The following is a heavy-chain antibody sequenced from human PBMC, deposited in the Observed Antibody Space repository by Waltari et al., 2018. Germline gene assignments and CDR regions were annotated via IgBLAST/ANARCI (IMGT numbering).Heavy chain of an antibody. Sequence: EVQLVESGGVVVQPGGSLRLSCAASVFTFDDYAMHWVRQAPGKGLGWVSLINWDGNSPYYADSVKGRFTISRDNSKNSVYLQMNSLRAEDTALYYCAKDWGDHGAFDIWGQGTMVTVSS. J-gene: IGHJ3*02. CDR1: VFTFDDYA. D-gene: IGHD2-21*02. CDR3: AKDWGDHGAFDI. CDR2: INWDGNSP. V-gene: IGHV3-43D*04.